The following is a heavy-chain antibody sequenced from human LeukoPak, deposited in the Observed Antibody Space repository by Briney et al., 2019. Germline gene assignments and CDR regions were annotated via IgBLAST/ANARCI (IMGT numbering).Heavy chain of an antibody. CDR1: TYTYTGNY. Sequence: VKASRKASTYTYTGNYIQWVGLAGGRGPERMGWINPNSGDTDYAQKFQDRVTMTRDTSISTAYMELSRLRSDDTAVYYCAREDPLYSNAEYWGQGTLVTVSS. V-gene: IGHV1-2*02. CDR2: INPNSGDT. D-gene: IGHD4-11*01. J-gene: IGHJ4*02. CDR3: AREDPLYSNAEY.